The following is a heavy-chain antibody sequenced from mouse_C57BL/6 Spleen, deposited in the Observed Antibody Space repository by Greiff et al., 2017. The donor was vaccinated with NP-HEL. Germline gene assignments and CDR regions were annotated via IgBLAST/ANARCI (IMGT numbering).Heavy chain of an antibody. V-gene: IGHV1-78*01. Sequence: QVQLKQSAAELVKPGASVKISCKVSGYTFTDHTIHWMKQRPEQGLEWIGYIYPRDGSTKYNEKFKGKATLTADKSSSTAYMQLNSLTSEDSAVYFCATESPHYYGSNYAMDYWGQGTSVTVSS. CDR3: ATESPHYYGSNYAMDY. CDR2: IYPRDGST. J-gene: IGHJ4*01. CDR1: GYTFTDHT. D-gene: IGHD1-1*01.